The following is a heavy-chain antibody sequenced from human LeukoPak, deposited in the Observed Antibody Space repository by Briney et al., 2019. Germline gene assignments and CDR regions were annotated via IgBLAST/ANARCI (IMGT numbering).Heavy chain of an antibody. D-gene: IGHD5-24*01. J-gene: IGHJ4*02. CDR3: ARWEFLEMATMDDY. V-gene: IGHV7-4-1*02. CDR1: GYTFTGYY. Sequence: ASVKVSCKASGYTFTGYYMHWVRQAPGQGLEWMGWINTNTGNPTYAQGFTGRFVFSLDTSVSTAYLQISSLKAEDTAVYYCARWEFLEMATMDDYWGQGTLVTVSS. CDR2: INTNTGNP.